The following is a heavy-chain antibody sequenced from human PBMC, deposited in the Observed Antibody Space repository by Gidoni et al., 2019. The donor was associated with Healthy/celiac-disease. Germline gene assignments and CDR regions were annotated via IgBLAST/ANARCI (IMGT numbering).Heavy chain of an antibody. CDR3: ANDKVSKYGGNYYDIYYFDY. D-gene: IGHD1-26*01. CDR2: ISWNSGSI. CDR1: GATFDIYA. J-gene: IGHJ4*02. Sequence: EVQLVESVAGLVQAGRSLRLSWAASGATFDIYAMHWVRQAPGQGLEWVSGISWNSGSIGNADSVKCLFTISSDNAKDSLYLQMYSLRAEDTALYYCANDKVSKYGGNYYDIYYFDYWGQGTLVTVSS. V-gene: IGHV3-9*01.